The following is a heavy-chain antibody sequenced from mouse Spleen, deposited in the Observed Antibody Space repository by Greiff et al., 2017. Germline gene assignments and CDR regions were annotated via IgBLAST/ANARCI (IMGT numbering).Heavy chain of an antibody. CDR2: ISNSGGST. V-gene: IGHV5-12-1*01. CDR1: GFTFSSYY. J-gene: IGHJ4*01. Sequence: EVQLVESGGGLVKPGGSLKLSCAASGFTFSSYYMSWVRQTPEKRLEWVATISNSGGSTYYPDSVKDRFTISRDNAKNTLYLQMSSLNSEDTAVYYCARGWLHYAMDYWGQGTSVTVSS. CDR3: ARGWLHYAMDY. D-gene: IGHD2-3*01.